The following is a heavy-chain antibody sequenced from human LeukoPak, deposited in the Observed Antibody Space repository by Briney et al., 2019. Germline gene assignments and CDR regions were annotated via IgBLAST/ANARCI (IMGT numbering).Heavy chain of an antibody. Sequence: SETLSLTCTVSGGSISSSSYYWGWIRQPPGKGLEWIGSIYYSGSTYYNPSLKSRVTISVDTSKNQFSLKLSSVTAADTAVYYCARLYCSSTSCYYYYYYMDVWGKGTTVTVSS. J-gene: IGHJ6*03. CDR1: GGSISSSSYY. V-gene: IGHV4-39*01. CDR3: ARLYCSSTSCYYYYYYMDV. CDR2: IYYSGST. D-gene: IGHD2-2*01.